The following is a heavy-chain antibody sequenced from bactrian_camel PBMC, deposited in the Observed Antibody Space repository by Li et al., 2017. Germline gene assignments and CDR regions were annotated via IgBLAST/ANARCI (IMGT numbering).Heavy chain of an antibody. CDR1: GFTISSYA. J-gene: IGHJ4*01. V-gene: IGHV3S6*01. D-gene: IGHD2*01. CDR2: IDSEGRNT. Sequence: VQLVESGGGSVQVGGSLRLSCAASGFTISSYAMNWFRQAPGKGLEWVSGIDSEGRNTYYADSVKGRFTVSRDNPKNTLYLRLNSLKTEDSAMYYCSKAVSGCGDSDYSIDSADRGQGTQVTVS.